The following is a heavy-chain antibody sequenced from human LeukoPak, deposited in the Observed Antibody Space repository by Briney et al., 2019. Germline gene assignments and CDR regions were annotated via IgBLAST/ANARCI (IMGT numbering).Heavy chain of an antibody. D-gene: IGHD3-9*01. V-gene: IGHV4-59*08. Sequence: PSETLSLTCSVSGGSITSYYWSWIRQPPGKGLEWIGYIYYSGSTNYSPSLKSRVTVSVDTSKNQFSLKLRSVTAADTAVYYCARLGGLRYDAFDIWGQGTMVTVSS. CDR2: IYYSGST. CDR3: ARLGGLRYDAFDI. J-gene: IGHJ3*02. CDR1: GGSITSYY.